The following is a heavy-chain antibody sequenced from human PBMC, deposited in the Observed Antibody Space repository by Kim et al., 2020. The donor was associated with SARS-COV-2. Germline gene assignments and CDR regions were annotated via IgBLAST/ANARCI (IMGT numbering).Heavy chain of an antibody. Sequence: SETLSLTCTVSGGSISSSGYYWGWIRQPPGKGLEWIGSIYYTGSTYYNPSLKSRVTISVDTSKNQFSLNLNSVTAADTAVYYCARQRGYNYGYVDYWGQGTLVTASS. CDR3: ARQRGYNYGYVDY. J-gene: IGHJ4*02. D-gene: IGHD5-18*01. CDR2: IYYTGST. CDR1: GGSISSSGYY. V-gene: IGHV4-39*01.